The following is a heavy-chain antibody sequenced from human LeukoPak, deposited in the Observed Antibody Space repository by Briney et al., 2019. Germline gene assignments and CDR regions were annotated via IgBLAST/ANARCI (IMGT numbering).Heavy chain of an antibody. CDR3: ARATLDN. CDR1: GFTVSNNY. CDR2: IYSGGST. J-gene: IGHJ4*02. V-gene: IGHV3-53*01. Sequence: GGSPRLSCAASGFTVSNNYISWVRQAPGKGLEWVSVIYSGGSTKYADSVKARFTISRDNSKNTVYLQMNSLRADDTAVYYCARATLDNWGQGTLVTVSS.